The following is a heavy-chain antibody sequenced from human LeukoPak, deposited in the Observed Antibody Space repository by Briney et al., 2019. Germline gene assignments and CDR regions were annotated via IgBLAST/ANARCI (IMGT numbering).Heavy chain of an antibody. D-gene: IGHD3-10*01. V-gene: IGHV1-69*04. J-gene: IGHJ4*02. Sequence: SVKVSCKASGGTFSSYAISWVRQAPGQGLEWMGRIIPILGIANCAQKFQGRVTITADKSTSTAYMELSSLRSEDTAVYYCASRAHYGSGSSYLLFDYWGQGTLVTVSS. CDR2: IIPILGIA. CDR1: GGTFSSYA. CDR3: ASRAHYGSGSSYLLFDY.